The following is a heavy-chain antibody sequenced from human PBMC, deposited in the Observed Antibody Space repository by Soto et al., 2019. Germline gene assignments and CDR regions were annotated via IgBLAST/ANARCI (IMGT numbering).Heavy chain of an antibody. CDR2: IWYDGSNK. D-gene: IGHD3-9*01. J-gene: IGHJ5*02. V-gene: IGHV3-33*01. CDR1: GFTFSSYG. CDR3: ARDRGDILTGYYRGYFDP. Sequence: GGSLRLSCAASGFTFSSYGMHWVRQAPGKGLEWVAVIWYDGSNKYYADSVKGRFTISRDNSKNTLYLQMNSLRAGDTAVYYCARDRGDILTGYYRGYFDPWGQGTQVTVSS.